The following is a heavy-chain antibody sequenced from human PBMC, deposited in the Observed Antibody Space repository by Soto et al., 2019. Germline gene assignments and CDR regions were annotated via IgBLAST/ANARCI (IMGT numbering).Heavy chain of an antibody. D-gene: IGHD2-15*01. CDR3: ARDLSFRAPTHYCSGGSCHLFGMGLDY. J-gene: IGHJ4*02. CDR2: ISAYNGNT. CDR1: GYTFTSYG. V-gene: IGHV1-18*01. Sequence: ASVKVSCKASGYTFTSYGISWVRQAPGQGLEWMGWISAYNGNTNYAQKLQGRVTMTTDTSTSTAYMELRSLRSDDTAVYYCARDLSFRAPTHYCSGGSCHLFGMGLDYWGQGTLVTVSS.